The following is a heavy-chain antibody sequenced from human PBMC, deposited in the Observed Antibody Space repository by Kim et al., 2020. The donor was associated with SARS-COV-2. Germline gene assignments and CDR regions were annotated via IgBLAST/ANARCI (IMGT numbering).Heavy chain of an antibody. CDR3: ARVERYYYHGSGYNDAFDI. J-gene: IGHJ3*02. V-gene: IGHV4-59*01. CDR1: GGYISTYF. CDR2: IYYSGTT. D-gene: IGHD3-22*01. Sequence: SETLSLTCTVSGGYISTYFWSWVRQAPGKGLEWIGYIYYSGTTNYNPSLKSRVTISVDMSKIQFSLNLSSVTAADTAVYYCARVERYYYHGSGYNDAFDIWGQGTMVTVSS.